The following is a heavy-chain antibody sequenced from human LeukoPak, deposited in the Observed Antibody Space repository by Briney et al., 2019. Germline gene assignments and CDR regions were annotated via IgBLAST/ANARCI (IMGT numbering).Heavy chain of an antibody. J-gene: IGHJ3*02. Sequence: SETLSLTCSVSGGSISPYYWSWIRQPPGKGLEWIGYIYYSGTTNYNPSLKSRVTISVDASKNQFSLKLSSVTAADTAVYHCARDRRRELVHAFDMWGQGTMVTVSS. D-gene: IGHD3-10*01. CDR1: GGSISPYY. V-gene: IGHV4-59*01. CDR2: IYYSGTT. CDR3: ARDRRRELVHAFDM.